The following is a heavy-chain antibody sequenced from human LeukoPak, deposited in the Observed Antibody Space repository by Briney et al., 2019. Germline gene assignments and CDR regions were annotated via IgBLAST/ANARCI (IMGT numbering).Heavy chain of an antibody. CDR2: LWYDGSNK. CDR3: GRVALDTSMIHY. D-gene: IGHD5-18*01. V-gene: IGHV3-33*01. J-gene: IGHJ4*02. CDR1: GFTFSSYG. Sequence: PGGSLRLSCAASGFTFSSYGMRWVRQAPGKGLEWVAVLWYDGSNKYYADSVQGRFTISRDNSKNTLYLQMNSLRVEDTAVYYCGRVALDTSMIHYWGQGTLVTVSS.